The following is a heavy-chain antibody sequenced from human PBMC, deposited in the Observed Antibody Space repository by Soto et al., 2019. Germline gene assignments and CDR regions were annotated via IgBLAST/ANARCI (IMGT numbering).Heavy chain of an antibody. CDR1: GFTFSSYS. CDR3: ARAEKVGASKGYYGMDV. D-gene: IGHD1-26*01. CDR2: ISSSSSYI. Sequence: GGSLRLSCAASGFTFSSYSMNWVRQAPGKGLEWVSSISSSSSYIYYADSVKGRFTISRDNAKNSLYLQMNSLRAEETAVYYCARAEKVGASKGYYGMDVWGQGTTVTVSS. V-gene: IGHV3-21*01. J-gene: IGHJ6*02.